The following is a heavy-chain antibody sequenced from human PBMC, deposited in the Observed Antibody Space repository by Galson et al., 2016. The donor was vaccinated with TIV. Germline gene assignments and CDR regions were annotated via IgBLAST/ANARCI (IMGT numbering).Heavy chain of an antibody. CDR3: ARLLEWTHEAFDT. Sequence: PRLSCAASGFTSGNYWMSWVRQAPGKGLEWVANIDKDGNEKYYVDSVKGRFTISRDNAKNTLYLQMNSLRAEDMAIFYCARLLEWTHEAFDTWGQGTMVTVSA. J-gene: IGHJ3*02. D-gene: IGHD3-3*01. CDR2: IDKDGNEK. V-gene: IGHV3-7*01. CDR1: GFTSGNYW.